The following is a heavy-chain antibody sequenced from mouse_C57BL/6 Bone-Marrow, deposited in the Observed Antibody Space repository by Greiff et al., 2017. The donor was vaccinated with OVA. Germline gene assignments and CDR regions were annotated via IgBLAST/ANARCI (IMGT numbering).Heavy chain of an antibody. CDR1: GFHITDDY. CDR2: IDPENGDT. CDR3: TTDSYGFAY. V-gene: IGHV14-4*01. Sequence: EVQLQQSGAELVRPGASVKLSCTASGFHITDDYMHWVKQRPEQGLAWIGWIDPENGDTAYASKFQGKATITADTSSNTAYLQLSSLTSEDTAVYYCTTDSYGFAYWGQGTLVTVSA. D-gene: IGHD1-1*01. J-gene: IGHJ3*01.